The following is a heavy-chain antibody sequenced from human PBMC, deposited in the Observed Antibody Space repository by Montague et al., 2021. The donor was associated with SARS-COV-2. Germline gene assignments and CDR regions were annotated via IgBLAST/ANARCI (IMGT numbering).Heavy chain of an antibody. D-gene: IGHD6-19*01. V-gene: IGHV4-59*01. J-gene: IGHJ3*02. CDR2: IYYSGST. CDR1: GGPISSYY. Sequence: SETLSLTCTVSGGPISSYYWSWIRQPPGKGLEWIGYIYYSGSTNYNPPLKSRVTISVDTSKNQFSLKLSSVTAADTAVYYCARGSGWMGNAFDIWGQGTMGTVSS. CDR3: ARGSGWMGNAFDI.